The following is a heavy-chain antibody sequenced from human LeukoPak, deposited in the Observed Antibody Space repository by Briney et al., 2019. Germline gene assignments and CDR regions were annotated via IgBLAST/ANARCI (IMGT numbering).Heavy chain of an antibody. V-gene: IGHV4-59*06. D-gene: IGHD1-26*01. J-gene: IGHJ4*02. CDR2: IYYSGST. CDR3: AREVTVGATLGPHFDY. CDR1: GGSISSYY. Sequence: SETLSLTCTVSGGSISSYYWSWIRQHPGKGLEWIGYIYYSGSTYYNPSLKSRVTISVDTSKNQFSLKLSSVTAADTAVYYCAREVTVGATLGPHFDYWGQGTLVTVSS.